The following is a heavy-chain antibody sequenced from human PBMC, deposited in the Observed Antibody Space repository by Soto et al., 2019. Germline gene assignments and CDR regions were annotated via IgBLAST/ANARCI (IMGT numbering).Heavy chain of an antibody. CDR3: ARQRTSVVTQAYFDD. Sequence: SETLSLTCTVSGGSINSRSYYLGRIRQSPGKGLEWIGSIYYSGSTYYNPSLKSRVAMSVDTSKNQFSLKLRSVSAADTAVYYCARQRTSVVTQAYFDDWGQGSLVTVSS. CDR1: GGSINSRSYY. J-gene: IGHJ4*02. D-gene: IGHD2-21*02. CDR2: IYYSGST. V-gene: IGHV4-39*01.